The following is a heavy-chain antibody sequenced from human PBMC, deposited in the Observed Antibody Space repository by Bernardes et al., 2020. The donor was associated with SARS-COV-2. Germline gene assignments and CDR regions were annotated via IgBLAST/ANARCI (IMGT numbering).Heavy chain of an antibody. CDR1: GFTFRSYG. CDR2: ISYDGSYK. Sequence: VGSLSLSCAASGFTFRSYGMHWVRQAPGQGLEWVADISYDGSYKNYADSVKGRFIISRDKNTLYLQMNSLRPEDTAVYFCAKDTRLSGHDYLGGVDRATDFDYWGQGTRVTVSS. V-gene: IGHV3-30*18. D-gene: IGHD5-12*01. CDR3: AKDTRLSGHDYLGGVDRATDFDY. J-gene: IGHJ4*02.